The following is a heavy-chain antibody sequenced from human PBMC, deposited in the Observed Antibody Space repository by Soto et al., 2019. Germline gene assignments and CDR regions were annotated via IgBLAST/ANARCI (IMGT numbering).Heavy chain of an antibody. Sequence: QLQLVQSGAEVERPGASVRVSCKAYGYPFSKYGIRWIRQSPGQGLEGMGWIKPDNGDTNYAQTFQGRVTMTTDTSSNTAYMELRSLRSDDTAVYYCATSDDSGFDPWGQGTLVSVSS. CDR1: GYPFSKYG. CDR2: IKPDNGDT. J-gene: IGHJ5*02. V-gene: IGHV1-18*04. CDR3: ATSDDSGFDP. D-gene: IGHD3-3*01.